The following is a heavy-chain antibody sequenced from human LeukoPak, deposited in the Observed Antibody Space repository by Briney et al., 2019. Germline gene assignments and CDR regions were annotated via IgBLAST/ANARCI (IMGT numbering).Heavy chain of an antibody. D-gene: IGHD2-2*01. CDR3: VSCGTTTCIIRFDH. CDR1: GFPFSRYW. Sequence: GGSLRLSCAASGFPFSRYWMNWVRQAPGKRLEWVASIMEDGSEKYYVDSVKSRFTISRDNSKNSLYLQMNRLRAEDTAVYYCVSCGTTTCIIRFDHWGQGTLVTVSS. J-gene: IGHJ4*02. V-gene: IGHV3-7*01. CDR2: IMEDGSEK.